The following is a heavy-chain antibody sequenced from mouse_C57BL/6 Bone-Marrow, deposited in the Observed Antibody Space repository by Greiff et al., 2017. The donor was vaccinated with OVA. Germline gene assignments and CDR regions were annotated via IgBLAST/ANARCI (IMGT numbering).Heavy chain of an antibody. J-gene: IGHJ4*01. CDR3: ARVDLLWLRRRGYYYAMDY. CDR2: INPNNGGT. CDR1: GYTFTDYN. D-gene: IGHD2-2*01. V-gene: IGHV1-18*01. Sequence: EVQLQQSGPELVKPGASVKIPCKASGYTFTDYNMDWVKQSHGKSLEWIGDINPNNGGTIYNQKFKGKATLTVDKSSSTAYMALRSLTSEDTAVYYCARVDLLWLRRRGYYYAMDYWGQGTSVTVSS.